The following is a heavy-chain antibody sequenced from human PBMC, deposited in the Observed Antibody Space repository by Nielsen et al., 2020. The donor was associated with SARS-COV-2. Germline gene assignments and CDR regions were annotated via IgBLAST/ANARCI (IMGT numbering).Heavy chain of an antibody. CDR1: GFTFSTYG. D-gene: IGHD2-15*01. CDR3: AKDWTAIVVVPSGGVDY. Sequence: SCAASGFTFSTYGMHWVRQAPGKGLEWVAAISYDGSNKYYVDSVKGRFTISRDNSKNTLYPQMSSLREEDTAVYYCAKDWTAIVVVPSGGVDYWGQGTLVTVSS. J-gene: IGHJ4*02. V-gene: IGHV3-30*18. CDR2: ISYDGSNK.